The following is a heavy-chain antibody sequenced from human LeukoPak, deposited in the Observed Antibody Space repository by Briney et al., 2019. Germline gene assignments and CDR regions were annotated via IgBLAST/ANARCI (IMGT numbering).Heavy chain of an antibody. CDR3: AKGEQGVDY. CDR1: GFTFSSYA. D-gene: IGHD1/OR15-1a*01. Sequence: QPGGSLRLSCAASGFTFSSYAMSWVRQAPGKGLEWVSAISGSDGSTYYADSVKGRFTISRDNSKNTLYLQMNSLSAEDTAVFYCAKGEQGVDYWGRGTLVTVSS. CDR2: ISGSDGST. J-gene: IGHJ4*02. V-gene: IGHV3-23*01.